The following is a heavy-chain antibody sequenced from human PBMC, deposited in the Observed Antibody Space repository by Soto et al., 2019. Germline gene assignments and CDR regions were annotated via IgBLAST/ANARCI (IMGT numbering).Heavy chain of an antibody. D-gene: IGHD6-19*01. CDR3: ARDGQWLPRDGLRSSYYFDY. CDR1: AFNLSSYV. J-gene: IGHJ4*02. CDR2: IWYDGGNK. Sequence: QVQLVESGGGVVQPGRSLRLSCAASAFNLSSYVMHWVRQAPGKGLEWVAVIWYDGGNKYYANSVKGRFTISRDNSKNTLYLQMNSLRAEDTAVYYCARDGQWLPRDGLRSSYYFDYWGQGTLVTVSS. V-gene: IGHV3-33*01.